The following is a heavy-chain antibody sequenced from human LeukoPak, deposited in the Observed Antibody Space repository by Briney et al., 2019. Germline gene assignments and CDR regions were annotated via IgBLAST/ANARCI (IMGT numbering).Heavy chain of an antibody. CDR2: INHSGST. D-gene: IGHD2-21*01. Sequence: PSETLSLTCAVYVGSFSGYYWSWIRQPPGKGLEWIGEINHSGSTNYNPSLKSRVTISVDTSKNQFSLKLSSVTAADTAVYYCASPLAIRGYQGRYNWFDPWGQGTLVTVSS. J-gene: IGHJ5*02. CDR3: ASPLAIRGYQGRYNWFDP. CDR1: VGSFSGYY. V-gene: IGHV4-34*01.